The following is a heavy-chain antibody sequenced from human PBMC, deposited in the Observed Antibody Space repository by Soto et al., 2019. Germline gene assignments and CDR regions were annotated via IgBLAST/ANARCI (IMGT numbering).Heavy chain of an antibody. D-gene: IGHD3-9*01. CDR2: IYPGDPAT. V-gene: IGHV5-51*01. CDR1: GYTFTSHW. J-gene: IGHJ6*02. CDR3: ARFYDILTGYFGFMDV. Sequence: PGEXLKISCKGFGYTFTSHWIAWVRQMRGKGLEGMGIIYPGDPATRYSPSFQGQVTISADKSISTAYLQWSSLKASDTAMYYCARFYDILTGYFGFMDVWGQGTTVTVSS.